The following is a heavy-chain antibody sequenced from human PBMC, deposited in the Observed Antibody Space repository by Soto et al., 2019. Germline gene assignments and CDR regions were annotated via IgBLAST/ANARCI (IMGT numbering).Heavy chain of an antibody. Sequence: GGSLRLSCAASGFTFSSDAMHWVRQAPGKGLEWVAFISYDGSNKYYADSVKGRFTISRDNSKNTLYLQMNSLRAEDTAVYYCARGERQQQRDYWGQGTLVTVSS. D-gene: IGHD6-13*01. CDR2: ISYDGSNK. CDR1: GFTFSSDA. J-gene: IGHJ4*02. CDR3: ARGERQQQRDY. V-gene: IGHV3-30-3*01.